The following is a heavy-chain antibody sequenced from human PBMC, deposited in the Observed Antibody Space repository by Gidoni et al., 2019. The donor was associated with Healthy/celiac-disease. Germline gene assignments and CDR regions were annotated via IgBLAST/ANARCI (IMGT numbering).Heavy chain of an antibody. D-gene: IGHD2-15*01. J-gene: IGHJ4*02. CDR1: GGTFSSYA. V-gene: IGHV1-69*01. CDR3: ARGSSAVVHPDFDY. Sequence: QVQLVQSGAEVKKPGSSVKVSCKASGGTFSSYAISWVRQAPGQGLEWMGGIIPIFGTANYEQKFQGRVTITADESTSTAYMELSSLRSEDTAVYYCARGSSAVVHPDFDYWGQGTLVTVSS. CDR2: IIPIFGTA.